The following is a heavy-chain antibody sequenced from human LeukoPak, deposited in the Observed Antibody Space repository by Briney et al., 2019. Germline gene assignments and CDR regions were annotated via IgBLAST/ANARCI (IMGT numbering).Heavy chain of an antibody. J-gene: IGHJ1*01. Sequence: SETLSLTCAVSGYSISSGYHWGWIRQPPGKGLEWIGRIYHSGSTYHNPSLKSRVTISVDTSKNQFSLKLSSVTAANTAVYYCARDMGWLQPLEYFQHWGQGTLVTVSS. D-gene: IGHD5-24*01. CDR2: IYHSGST. V-gene: IGHV4-38-2*02. CDR3: ARDMGWLQPLEYFQH. CDR1: GYSISSGYH.